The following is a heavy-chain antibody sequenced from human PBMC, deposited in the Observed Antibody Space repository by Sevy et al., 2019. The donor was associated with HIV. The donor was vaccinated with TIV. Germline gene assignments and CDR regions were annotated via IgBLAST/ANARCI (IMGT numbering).Heavy chain of an antibody. V-gene: IGHV3-23*01. CDR3: AREGCTKPHDY. J-gene: IGHJ4*02. CDR1: GFTFNIYS. Sequence: GGSQRLSCAASGFTFNIYSMSWVRQTPGKGLEWVATLSFGCGKINHADSVKGQFTMSRDDSKNAVYLQMNNLRVEDTAIYYCAREGCTKPHDYWGQGTLVTVSS. CDR2: LSFGCGKI. D-gene: IGHD2-8*01.